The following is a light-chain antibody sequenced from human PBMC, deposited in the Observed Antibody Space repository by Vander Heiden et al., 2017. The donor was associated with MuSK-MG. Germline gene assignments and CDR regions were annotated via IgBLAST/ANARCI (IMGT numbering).Light chain of an antibody. CDR3: EAWDESRSGYVV. V-gene: IGLV1-47*01. CDR2: RNN. J-gene: IGLJ2*01. CDR1: SSNIGSND. Sequence: QSVLTQPPSASGPPGQRVPISCSGSSSNIGSNDVDWDQQLPGTATNLLIYRNNQRPAGVTDRFSGSKSGTSASLAISGLRAEEEADDYCEAWDESRSGYVVFGGGTKRTVL.